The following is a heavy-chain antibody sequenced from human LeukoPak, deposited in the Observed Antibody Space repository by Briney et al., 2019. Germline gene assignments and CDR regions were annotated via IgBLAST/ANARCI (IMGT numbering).Heavy chain of an antibody. V-gene: IGHV4-39*01. D-gene: IGHD6-13*01. CDR3: ARLWPLGVAAGRPDVGGGDY. CDR2: IYYSGST. CDR1: GGSISSSSYY. Sequence: SETLSLTCTVSGGSISSSSYYWGWIRQPPGKGLEWIGSIYYSGSTYYNPSLKSRVTISVDTSKNQFSLKLSSVTAADTAVYYCARLWPLGVAAGRPDVGGGDYWGQGTLVTVSS. J-gene: IGHJ4*02.